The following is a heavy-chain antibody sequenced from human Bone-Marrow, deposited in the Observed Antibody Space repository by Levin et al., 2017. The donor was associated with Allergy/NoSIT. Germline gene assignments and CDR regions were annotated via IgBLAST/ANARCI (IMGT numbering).Heavy chain of an antibody. CDR1: GFTFSSHW. CDR2: INPDGSEG. J-gene: IGHJ4*02. D-gene: IGHD7-27*01. V-gene: IGHV3-7*03. CDR3: ARGGGWGFDR. Sequence: SCAASGFTFSSHWMRWARQAPGKGLEWVADINPDGSEGYYVDSVKGRITISRDNAKNSLYLQMSSLRAEDTAVYYCARGGGWGFDRWGQGALVTVSS.